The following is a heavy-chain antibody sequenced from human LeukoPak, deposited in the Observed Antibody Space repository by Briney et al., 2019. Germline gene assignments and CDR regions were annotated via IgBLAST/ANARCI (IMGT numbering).Heavy chain of an antibody. V-gene: IGHV4/OR15-8*01. CDR3: AKVLTAVELDL. D-gene: IGHD6-25*01. J-gene: IGHJ5*02. CDR2: IHDDGRT. Sequence: SETLSLTCSVSGGSMSDSITWGWVRQPPGKGLEWLANIHDDGRTAPNPSLRSRLTISQDRSKNQFSLKVSSVTAADTAFYYCAKVLTAVELDLWGQGILVTVSS. CDR1: GGSMSDSIT.